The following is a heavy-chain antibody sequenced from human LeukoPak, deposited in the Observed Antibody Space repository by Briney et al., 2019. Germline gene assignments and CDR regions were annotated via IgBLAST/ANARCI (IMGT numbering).Heavy chain of an antibody. J-gene: IGHJ4*02. D-gene: IGHD6-13*01. CDR2: ISYDGSNK. CDR3: AKDPSYSSSWPDY. CDR1: GFTFSNAW. V-gene: IGHV3-30*18. Sequence: GGSLRLSCAASGFTFSNAWMSWVRQAPGKGLEWVAVISYDGSNKYYADSVKGRFTISRDNSKNTLYLQMNSLRAEDTAVYYCAKDPSYSSSWPDYWGQGTLVTVSS.